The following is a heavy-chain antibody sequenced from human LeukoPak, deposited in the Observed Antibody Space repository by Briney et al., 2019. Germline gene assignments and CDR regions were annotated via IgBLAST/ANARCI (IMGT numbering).Heavy chain of an antibody. CDR2: IWYDGSNK. Sequence: GGSLRLSCAASGFTFSSYGMHWVRQAPGKGLEWVAVIWYDGSNKYYADSVKGRFTISRDNSKNTLYLQMNSLRAEDTAVYYCAKDKYQLLWFGELPYGSYYFDYWGQGTLVTVSS. CDR3: AKDKYQLLWFGELPYGSYYFDY. V-gene: IGHV3-33*06. J-gene: IGHJ4*02. CDR1: GFTFSSYG. D-gene: IGHD3-10*01.